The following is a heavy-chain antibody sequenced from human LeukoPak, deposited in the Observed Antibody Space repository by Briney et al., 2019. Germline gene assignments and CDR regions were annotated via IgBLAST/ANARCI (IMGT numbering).Heavy chain of an antibody. CDR1: GYTFTGYY. V-gene: IGHV1-2*02. CDR2: INPNSGGT. CDR3: ARDRRYSYGGDAFDI. J-gene: IGHJ3*02. Sequence: ASVTVSCKSSGYTFTGYYMHWVRQAPGQGLEWMGWINPNSGGTNYAQKFQGRVTMTRDTSISTAYMELSRLRSDDTAVYYCARDRRYSYGGDAFDIWGQGTMVTVSS. D-gene: IGHD5-18*01.